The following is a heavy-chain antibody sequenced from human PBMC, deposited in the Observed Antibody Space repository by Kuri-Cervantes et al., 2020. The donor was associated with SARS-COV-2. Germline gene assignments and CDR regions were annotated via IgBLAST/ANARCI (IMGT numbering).Heavy chain of an antibody. J-gene: IGHJ1*01. CDR3: ATDKPSYGGNGYLQL. Sequence: SCAVFGGSFSGYQWGWIRQSPGKGLEWIGEINHSGGTNYNSSLKSRVTISVDTSKNQFSLKLSSMTAADTAVYYCATDKPSYGGNGYLQLWGQGTLVTVSS. CDR2: INHSGGT. V-gene: IGHV4-34*09. D-gene: IGHD4-23*01. CDR1: GGSFSGYQ.